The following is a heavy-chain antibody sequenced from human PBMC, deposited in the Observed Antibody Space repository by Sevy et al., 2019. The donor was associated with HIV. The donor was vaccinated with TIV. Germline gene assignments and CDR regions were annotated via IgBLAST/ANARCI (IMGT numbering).Heavy chain of an antibody. Sequence: GGSLRLSCAASGFTFSSYEMNWVRQAPGKGLEWVSYISGSGSTIYYADSVKGRFTISRDNAKNSLYLQMNSLRAEDTAVYYCARVPSGSYQGDAFDIWGHGTMVTVSS. D-gene: IGHD1-26*01. CDR3: ARVPSGSYQGDAFDI. V-gene: IGHV3-48*03. J-gene: IGHJ3*02. CDR2: ISGSGSTI. CDR1: GFTFSSYE.